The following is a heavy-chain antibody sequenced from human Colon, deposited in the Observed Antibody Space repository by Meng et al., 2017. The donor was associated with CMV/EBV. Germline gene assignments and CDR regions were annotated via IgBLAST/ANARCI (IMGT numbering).Heavy chain of an antibody. CDR1: GYTFNRHG. Sequence: VHLAQFGTRVKKPEPSVKVSCKASGYTFNRHGISWVRQAPGQGLEWMGWINTYNGNTDYSQKFQGRVTMTTDTSTNTAYMELRSLKSDDTAVYYCARDNYYDDSQIFYKTGRFDPWGQGTLVTVSS. D-gene: IGHD3-16*01. J-gene: IGHJ5*02. CDR2: INTYNGNT. CDR3: ARDNYYDDSQIFYKTGRFDP. V-gene: IGHV1-18*01.